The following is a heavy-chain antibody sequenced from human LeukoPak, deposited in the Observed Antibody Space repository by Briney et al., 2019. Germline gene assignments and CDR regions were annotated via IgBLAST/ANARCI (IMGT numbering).Heavy chain of an antibody. CDR1: GFTVSSNY. CDR3: ARGTMVRGVIPPDDY. Sequence: GGSLRLSCAASGFTVSSNYMSWVRQAPGKGLEWVSVIYSGGSTYYADSVKGRFTISRDNSKNTLYLQMNSLRAEDTAVYYCARGTMVRGVIPPDDYWGQGTLVTVSS. D-gene: IGHD3-10*01. V-gene: IGHV3-53*01. J-gene: IGHJ4*02. CDR2: IYSGGST.